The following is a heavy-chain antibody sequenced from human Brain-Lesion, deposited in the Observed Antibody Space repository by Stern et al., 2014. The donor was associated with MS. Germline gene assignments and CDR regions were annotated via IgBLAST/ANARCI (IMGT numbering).Heavy chain of an antibody. CDR2: IHASGST. Sequence: MQLVESGPGLVKPSQTLSVTCTVSGDSISRDNYFWSWIRQAAGKRLEWIGRIHASGSTFYNPSLKSRVTISVDPSKTQFSLKLNSVTAEDTAVYYCERASAPLYSGNWFDSWGQGTLVSVSS. V-gene: IGHV4-61*02. J-gene: IGHJ5*01. CDR3: ERASAPLYSGNWFDS. D-gene: IGHD5-18*01. CDR1: GDSISRDNYF.